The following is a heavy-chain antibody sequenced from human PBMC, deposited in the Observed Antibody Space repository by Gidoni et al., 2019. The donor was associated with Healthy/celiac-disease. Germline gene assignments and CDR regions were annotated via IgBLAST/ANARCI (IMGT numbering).Heavy chain of an antibody. D-gene: IGHD2-15*01. V-gene: IGHV3-23*01. CDR3: ANSLGYCSGGSCLRRLFFDY. J-gene: IGHJ4*02. Sequence: EVQLLESGGGLVQPGGSLRLSCAAPGFTFSSYAMSRVRQAPGKGRGWVAAICVRGGSTYYAASLKGRFTISRDNSKNTLYLQMNSLRAEDTALYYCANSLGYCSGGSCLRRLFFDYWGQGTLVTVSS. CDR2: ICVRGGST. CDR1: GFTFSSYA.